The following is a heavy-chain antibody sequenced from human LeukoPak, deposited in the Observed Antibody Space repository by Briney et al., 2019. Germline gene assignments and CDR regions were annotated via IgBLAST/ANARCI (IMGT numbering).Heavy chain of an antibody. CDR2: INQDGSEK. Sequence: GGSLRLSCAASGFTFSSYWMSWVRQAPGKGLEWVADINQDGSEKYYVDSVKGRFTISRDNATTSLYLQMNSLRAEDTAVYYCSRIAAAGSLDYWGQGTLVTVSS. J-gene: IGHJ4*02. D-gene: IGHD6-13*01. CDR1: GFTFSSYW. V-gene: IGHV3-7*01. CDR3: SRIAAAGSLDY.